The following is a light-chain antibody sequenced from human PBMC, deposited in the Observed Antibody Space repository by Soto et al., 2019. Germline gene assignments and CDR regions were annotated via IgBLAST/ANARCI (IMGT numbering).Light chain of an antibody. CDR2: KAS. V-gene: IGKV1-5*03. CDR3: QHYNSYSEA. Sequence: DIQMTQSPSILSASVGDRVTITCRASQTISSWLAWYQQKPGKAPKLLIYKASTLKSGVPSRFSGSGSGTEFTLTISSLQPDDFATYYCQHYNSYSEAFGQGTKVDI. CDR1: QTISSW. J-gene: IGKJ1*01.